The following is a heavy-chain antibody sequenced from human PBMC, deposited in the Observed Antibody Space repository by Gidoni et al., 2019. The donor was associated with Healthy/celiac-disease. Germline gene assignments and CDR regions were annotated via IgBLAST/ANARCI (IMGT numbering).Heavy chain of an antibody. J-gene: IGHJ3*02. Sequence: QVQPVQSGAEVKKPGASGKVPCKASGSTFTGYYLHWVRQPPGQGREWMGWINPNRGGRNYAQKFPGRVTMTRDTSISTAYMELSRLRSDDTAVYYCASWGYYDKAFDIGGQGTMVTVSS. CDR3: ASWGYYDKAFDI. CDR2: INPNRGGR. D-gene: IGHD3-22*01. V-gene: IGHV1-2*02. CDR1: GSTFTGYY.